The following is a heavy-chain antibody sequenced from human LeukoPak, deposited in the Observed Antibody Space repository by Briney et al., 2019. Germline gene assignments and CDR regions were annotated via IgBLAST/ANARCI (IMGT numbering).Heavy chain of an antibody. CDR3: ARHYAP. CDR1: GGSIRSSYYY. CDR2: IYDSRST. D-gene: IGHD3-16*01. J-gene: IGHJ5*02. Sequence: SETLSLTCSVSGGSIRSSYYYWGWIRHPPGEGVEWIGSIYDSRSTYYNPPLKSRVPISVDTSKTQFSLKLNSVTAADSAVYFCARHYAPWRQRPRLTLSS. V-gene: IGHV4-39*01.